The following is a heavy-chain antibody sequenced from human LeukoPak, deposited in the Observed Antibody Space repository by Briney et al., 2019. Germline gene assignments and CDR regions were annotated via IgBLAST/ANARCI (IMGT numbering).Heavy chain of an antibody. J-gene: IGHJ1*01. D-gene: IGHD3-10*01. V-gene: IGHV3-74*01. CDR3: ARVSGLGMNEHYQH. CDR2: IDNDGRTT. Sequence: GGSLRLSCEASGLTFSKSWMHWVRRAPGKGLVWVSRIDNDGRTTSHAHSVKGRFTISRDNAKNTLYLQMNSRRAEDTAVYYCARVSGLGMNEHYQHWGQGTLVTVPS. CDR1: GLTFSKSW.